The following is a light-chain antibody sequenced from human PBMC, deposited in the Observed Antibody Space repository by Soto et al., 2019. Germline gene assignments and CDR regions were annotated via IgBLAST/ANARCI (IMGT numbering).Light chain of an antibody. Sequence: EMVLTQSPCTLSLSPGERATLSCKASQSVRNNYLVWYQQKPGQAPRLLIYAASSRDTGISDRFSGSGSGTDFTLTNIILEPEDFSVYYCQQYGNTPWAVGQGTTVEIK. CDR1: QSVRNNY. CDR2: AAS. CDR3: QQYGNTPWA. V-gene: IGKV3-20*01. J-gene: IGKJ1*01.